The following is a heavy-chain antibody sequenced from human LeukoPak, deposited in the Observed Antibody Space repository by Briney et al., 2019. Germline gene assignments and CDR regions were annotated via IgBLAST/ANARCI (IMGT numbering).Heavy chain of an antibody. CDR1: GGFISSYY. CDR2: IHTSGST. CDR3: ARDQHYYDSSGYYRIDY. D-gene: IGHD3-22*01. J-gene: IGHJ4*02. Sequence: SETLSLPCTVSGGFISSYYWSWIRQSAGKGLEWIGRIHTSGSTNYNPSLKSRVTMSVDTSKNQFSLKLSSVTAADTAVYYCARDQHYYDSSGYYRIDYWGQGTLVTVSS. V-gene: IGHV4-4*07.